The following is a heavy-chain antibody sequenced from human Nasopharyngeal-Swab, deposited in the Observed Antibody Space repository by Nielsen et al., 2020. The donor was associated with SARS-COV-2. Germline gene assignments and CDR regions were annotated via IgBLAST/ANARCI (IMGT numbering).Heavy chain of an antibody. D-gene: IGHD6-13*01. V-gene: IGHV4-31*03. J-gene: IGHJ3*01. CDR1: GGSISSGGYY. Sequence: SETLYLTYTVSGGSISSGGYYWSWIRQHPGKGLEWIGYIYYSGSTYYNPSLKSRVTISVDTSKNQFSLKLSSVTAADTAVYYCARDLRSSSWDAFSLWGQGTMVTVSS. CDR3: ARDLRSSSWDAFSL. CDR2: IYYSGST.